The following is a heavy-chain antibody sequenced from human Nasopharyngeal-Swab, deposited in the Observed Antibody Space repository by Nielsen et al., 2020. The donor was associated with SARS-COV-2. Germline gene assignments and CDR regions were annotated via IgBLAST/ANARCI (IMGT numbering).Heavy chain of an antibody. CDR2: IQEDGSEA. CDR3: AKDIRGYYDFSP. CDR1: GFTFSTFW. J-gene: IGHJ5*02. D-gene: IGHD3-3*01. V-gene: IGHV3-7*03. Sequence: GASLKISCAASGFTFSTFWMNLVRQAPGQGLDWVATIQEDGSEAHYVGSVRGRFTISRDNAENSLYLQMNSLRAEDTAVYYCAKDIRGYYDFSPGGLGTLVTVAS.